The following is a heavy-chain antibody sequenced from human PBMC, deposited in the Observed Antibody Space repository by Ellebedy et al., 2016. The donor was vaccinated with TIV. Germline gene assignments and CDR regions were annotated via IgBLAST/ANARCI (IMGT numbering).Heavy chain of an antibody. CDR1: GYTFITHG. J-gene: IGHJ4*02. CDR2: ISAYNGNT. Sequence: ASVKVSCXASGYTFITHGLSWVRPAPGQGLEWTGWISAYNGNTKYAQKLHDRVTMTTDTSTSTAYMELRRLRSDDTAVYYCARDLGITMAPYYFDYWGQGTLVTVSS. CDR3: ARDLGITMAPYYFDY. D-gene: IGHD6-19*01. V-gene: IGHV1-18*01.